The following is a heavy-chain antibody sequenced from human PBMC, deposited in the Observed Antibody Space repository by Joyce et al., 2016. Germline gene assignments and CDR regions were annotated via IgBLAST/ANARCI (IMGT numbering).Heavy chain of an antibody. V-gene: IGHV3-74*01. J-gene: IGHJ4*02. CDR1: GFTFSSHW. CDR3: ARDSIVGATKHDY. D-gene: IGHD1-26*01. Sequence: EVQLVESGGGLVQPGGSLRLSCAAFGFTFSSHWMHWVRQAPGKGLVWVSRINSDGSSTSYADSVKGRFTISRDNAKNTLYLQMNSLRAEDTAVYYCARDSIVGATKHDYWGQGTLVIVSS. CDR2: INSDGSST.